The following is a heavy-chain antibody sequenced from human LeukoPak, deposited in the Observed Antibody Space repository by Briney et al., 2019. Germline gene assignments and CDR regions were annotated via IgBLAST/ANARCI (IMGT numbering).Heavy chain of an antibody. CDR3: VKDTVKVTTIRRVPHYMDV. CDR2: IRYDGSNK. V-gene: IGHV3-30*02. CDR1: GFTFISYG. J-gene: IGHJ6*03. D-gene: IGHD5-12*01. Sequence: GGSLRLSCAASGFTFISYGMHWVRQAPGKGLEWVTFIRYDGSNKYYAGSVKGRFIISRDNSKNTLYLQMNSLRAEDTAVYYCVKDTVKVTTIRRVPHYMDVWGKGTTVTISS.